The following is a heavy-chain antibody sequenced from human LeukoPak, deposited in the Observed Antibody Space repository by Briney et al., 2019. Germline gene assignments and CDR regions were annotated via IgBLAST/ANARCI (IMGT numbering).Heavy chain of an antibody. Sequence: GGSLRLSCAASGFTFSSYAMSWVRQAPGKGPEWVSAISGSGGSTYYADSVKGRFTISRDNSKNTLYLQMNSLRAEDTAVYYCAKGWTFYGSGSYSPSPFDYWGQGTLVTVSS. CDR1: GFTFSSYA. J-gene: IGHJ4*02. CDR2: ISGSGGST. D-gene: IGHD3-10*01. V-gene: IGHV3-23*01. CDR3: AKGWTFYGSGSYSPSPFDY.